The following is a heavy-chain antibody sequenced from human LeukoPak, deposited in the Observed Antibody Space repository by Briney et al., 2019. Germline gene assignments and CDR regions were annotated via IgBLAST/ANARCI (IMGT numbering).Heavy chain of an antibody. CDR1: GFTFSSYS. V-gene: IGHV3-7*01. J-gene: IGHJ6*02. D-gene: IGHD5-18*01. CDR3: ARDGYISGYYYYYGMDV. CDR2: IRADESET. Sequence: AGGSLRLSCAASGFTFSSYSMSWVRQAPGKGREWVASIRADESETFYVDSVKGRFTVSRDNAKNSLYLQMNSLRAEDTAVYYCARDGYISGYYYYYGMDVWGQGTTVTVSS.